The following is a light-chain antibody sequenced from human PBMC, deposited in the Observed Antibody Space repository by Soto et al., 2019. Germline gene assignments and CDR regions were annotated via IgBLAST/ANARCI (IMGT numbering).Light chain of an antibody. J-gene: IGLJ3*02. CDR1: SSDIGGDKY. CDR3: SSYTSSSTWV. CDR2: VVN. V-gene: IGLV2-14*01. Sequence: QSALTQPASVSGSPGQSITISCTGTSSDIGGDKYVSWFQQHPGKVPKLMIYVVNNRPSGVSNRFSASKSGNTASLTISGLQAEDEADYYCSSYTSSSTWVFGGGTKITVL.